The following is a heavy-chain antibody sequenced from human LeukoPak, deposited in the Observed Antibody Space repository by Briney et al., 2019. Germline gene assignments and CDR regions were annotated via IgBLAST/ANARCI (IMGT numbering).Heavy chain of an antibody. CDR3: ARLRPDNYYDSSGDPDY. J-gene: IGHJ4*02. CDR1: GYSFSSYW. Sequence: GESLKISRKGSGYSFSSYWIGWVRQMPGKGLEWMGRIDPSDSYTNYSPSFQGHVTISADKSISTAYLQWSSLKASDTAMYYCARLRPDNYYDSSGDPDYWGQGTLVTVSS. CDR2: IDPSDSYT. V-gene: IGHV5-10-1*01. D-gene: IGHD3-22*01.